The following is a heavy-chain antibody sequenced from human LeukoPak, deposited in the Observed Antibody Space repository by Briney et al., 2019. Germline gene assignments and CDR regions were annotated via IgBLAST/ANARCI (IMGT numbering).Heavy chain of an antibody. CDR2: MNPNSGNT. CDR1: GYTFSNYD. J-gene: IGHJ4*02. CDR3: ARGVKGQQLGY. D-gene: IGHD6-13*01. Sequence: ASVKVSCKASGYTFSNYDIIWVRQATGQGLEWMGWMNPNSGNTGYTQNFQGRVTMTRNTSISTAYMDLSSLRSEDTAVYYCARGVKGQQLGYWGQGALVTVSS. V-gene: IGHV1-8*01.